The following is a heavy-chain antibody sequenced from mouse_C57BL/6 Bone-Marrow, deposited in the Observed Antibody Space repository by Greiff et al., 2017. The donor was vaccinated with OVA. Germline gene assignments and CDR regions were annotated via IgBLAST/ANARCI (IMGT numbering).Heavy chain of an antibody. CDR3: ARLLYFDV. CDR1: GYTFTSYW. J-gene: IGHJ1*03. Sequence: QVQLKESGAELVKPGASVKMSCKASGYTFTSYWITWVKQRPGQGLEWIGDIYPGSGSTNYNAQFKSKATLTVDTSSSTAYMQLSSLTSEDSAVYYCARLLYFDVWGTGTTVTVSS. V-gene: IGHV1-55*01. CDR2: IYPGSGST.